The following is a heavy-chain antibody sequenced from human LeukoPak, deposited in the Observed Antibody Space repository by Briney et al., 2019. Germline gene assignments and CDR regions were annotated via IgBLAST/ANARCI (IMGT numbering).Heavy chain of an antibody. CDR3: ARRSRVVGATNH. Sequence: GESLQISCKGSGYSFTSYWIGWVRQVPGKGLEWMGIIYPGDSDTRYSPSFQGQVTISADKSISTAYLQWSSLKASDTAMCYCARRSRVVGATNHWGQGTLVTVSS. J-gene: IGHJ5*02. D-gene: IGHD1-26*01. CDR2: IYPGDSDT. V-gene: IGHV5-51*01. CDR1: GYSFTSYW.